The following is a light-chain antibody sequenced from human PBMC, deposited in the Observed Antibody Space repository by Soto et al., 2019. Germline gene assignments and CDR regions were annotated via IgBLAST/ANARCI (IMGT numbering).Light chain of an antibody. J-gene: IGLJ2*01. CDR2: EGS. CDR1: SSDVGSYNL. Sequence: QSALTQPASVSGSPGQSITISCTVTSSDVGSYNLVSWYQQHPGKAPKLMLYEGSKRPSEVSNRFSASKSGNMASLTISGLQAEDEADYYCCSDARVTSVEFGGGTKLTVL. V-gene: IGLV2-23*01. CDR3: CSDARVTSVE.